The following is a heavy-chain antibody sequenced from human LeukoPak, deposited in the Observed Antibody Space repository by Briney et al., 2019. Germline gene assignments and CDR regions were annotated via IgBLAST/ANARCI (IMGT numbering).Heavy chain of an antibody. Sequence: PSETLSLTCTVSGYSISSGYYWGWIRQPPGKGLEWIGSIYHSGSTYYNPSLKSRVTISVDTSKNQFSLKVNSVNAADTAVYYCARGLTGDGNYYGYIDYWGQGTLVTVSS. V-gene: IGHV4-38-2*02. D-gene: IGHD3-10*01. CDR3: ARGLTGDGNYYGYIDY. CDR1: GYSISSGYY. J-gene: IGHJ4*02. CDR2: IYHSGST.